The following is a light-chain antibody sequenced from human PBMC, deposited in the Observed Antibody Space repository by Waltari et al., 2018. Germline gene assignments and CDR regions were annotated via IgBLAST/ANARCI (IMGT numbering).Light chain of an antibody. J-gene: IGKJ1*01. CDR1: QSVTRA. CDR2: GAS. Sequence: EILLTQSPGTLSLSPGERATLSCWASQSVTRALAWYQQKPGQAPRLPIYGASNRATGIPDRFSGSGSGTDFSLTISRLEPEDFAVYYCQHYVRLPATFGQGTKVEIK. CDR3: QHYVRLPAT. V-gene: IGKV3-20*01.